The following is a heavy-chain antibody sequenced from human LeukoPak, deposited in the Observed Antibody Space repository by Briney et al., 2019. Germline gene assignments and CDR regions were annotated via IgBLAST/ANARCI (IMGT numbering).Heavy chain of an antibody. V-gene: IGHV1-3*01. CDR2: INAGDGNT. CDR3: ATGLITMLRGATDY. J-gene: IGHJ4*02. CDR1: GYTFTSYA. Sequence: ASVKVSCKASGYTFTSYAMHWVRQAPGQRLEWMGWINAGDGNTKYSQKFQGRVTITRDTSANTAYMELSSLISEDTGIYYCATGLITMLRGATDYWGQGTLVTVSS. D-gene: IGHD3-10*01.